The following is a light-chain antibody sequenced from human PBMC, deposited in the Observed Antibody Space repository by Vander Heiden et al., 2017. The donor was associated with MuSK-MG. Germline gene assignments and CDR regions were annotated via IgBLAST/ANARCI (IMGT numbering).Light chain of an antibody. CDR1: QSILHSNGYKY. J-gene: IGKJ3*01. V-gene: IGKV2-28*01. CDR2: LGS. CDR3: MQTLQTGGLT. Sequence: IVMTQSPLPLAVTPGEPASISCRSSQSILHSNGYKYLNWYLQKPGQSPQLLIYLGSNRASGVADRFSGSGSGTDFTLRISRVEAEDVGLYYCMQTLQTGGLTFGPGTKVDI.